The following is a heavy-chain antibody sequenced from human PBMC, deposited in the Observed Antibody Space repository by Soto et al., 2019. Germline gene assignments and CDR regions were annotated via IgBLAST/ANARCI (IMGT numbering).Heavy chain of an antibody. D-gene: IGHD3-3*01. Sequence: SVKVSRKASGGTFRSYAISWVRQAPGQGLEWMGGIIPIFGTANYAQKFQGRVTITADESTSTAYMELSSRRSEDTAVYYCASFRLTIFGVVNRWDWFDPWGQGTLVTVSS. CDR1: GGTFRSYA. J-gene: IGHJ5*02. V-gene: IGHV1-69*13. CDR3: ASFRLTIFGVVNRWDWFDP. CDR2: IIPIFGTA.